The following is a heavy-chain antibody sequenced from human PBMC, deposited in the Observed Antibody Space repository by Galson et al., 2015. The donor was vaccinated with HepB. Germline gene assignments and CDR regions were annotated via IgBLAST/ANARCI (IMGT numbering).Heavy chain of an antibody. CDR3: ARPMTTVTTRGAFDI. Sequence: SVKVSCKASGYTFTGYYMHWVRQAPGQGLEWMGRINPNSGGTNYAQKFQGRVTMTRDTSISTAYMELSRLRSDDTAVYYCARPMTTVTTRGAFDIWGQGTMGTVSS. V-gene: IGHV1-2*06. J-gene: IGHJ3*02. CDR2: INPNSGGT. D-gene: IGHD4-17*01. CDR1: GYTFTGYY.